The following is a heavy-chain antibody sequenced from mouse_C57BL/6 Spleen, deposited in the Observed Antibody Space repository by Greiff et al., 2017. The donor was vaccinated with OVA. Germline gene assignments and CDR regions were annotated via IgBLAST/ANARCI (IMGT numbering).Heavy chain of an antibody. CDR3: ARVTTVVAFDY. CDR2: ISYDGSN. Sequence: EVKLQESGPGLVKPSQSLSLTCSVTGYSITSGYYWNWIRQFPGNKLEWMGYISYDGSNNYNPSLKNRISITRDTSKKQCFLKLNSVTTEDTATYYSARVTTVVAFDYWGQGTTLTVSS. J-gene: IGHJ2*01. V-gene: IGHV3-6*01. CDR1: GYSITSGYY. D-gene: IGHD1-1*01.